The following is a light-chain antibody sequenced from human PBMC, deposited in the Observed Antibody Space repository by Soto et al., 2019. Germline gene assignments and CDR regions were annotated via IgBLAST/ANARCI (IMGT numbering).Light chain of an antibody. Sequence: DIVMTQTPLSSPVTLGQPASISCRSSQSLVPSDGNTYLSWLQQRPGQPPTPLIYKISNRFSGVPDRFSGSGAGTDFTLKISRVEVEDVGTYYCMQATQFPITFGQGTRLEI. J-gene: IGKJ5*01. CDR1: QSLVPSDGNTY. CDR3: MQATQFPIT. V-gene: IGKV2-24*01. CDR2: KIS.